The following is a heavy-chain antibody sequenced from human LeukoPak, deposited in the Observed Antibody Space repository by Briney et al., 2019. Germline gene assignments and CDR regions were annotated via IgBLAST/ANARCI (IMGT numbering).Heavy chain of an antibody. Sequence: PGGSLRLSCAASGFIFSSYGMHWVRQAPGKGLGWVAFMRYDGSNKYYADSVKGRFTISRDNSKNTLYLQMNSLRAEDTAVYYCARDRGYMDVWGKGTTVTVSS. CDR2: MRYDGSNK. CDR3: ARDRGYMDV. J-gene: IGHJ6*03. V-gene: IGHV3-30*02. CDR1: GFIFSSYG.